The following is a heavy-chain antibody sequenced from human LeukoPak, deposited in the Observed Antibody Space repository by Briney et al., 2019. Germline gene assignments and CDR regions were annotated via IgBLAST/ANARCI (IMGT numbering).Heavy chain of an antibody. CDR1: GCSISSYY. J-gene: IGHJ4*02. D-gene: IGHD5-12*01. Sequence: SETLSLTCTVSGCSISSYYWSWIRQPPGKGLEWIGYIYYSGSTNYNPSLKSRVTISVDTSKNQFSLKLSSVTAADTAVYYCARTGVVRGVATLLGFDFWGQGTLVTVSS. CDR2: IYYSGST. CDR3: ARTGVVRGVATLLGFDF. V-gene: IGHV4-59*08.